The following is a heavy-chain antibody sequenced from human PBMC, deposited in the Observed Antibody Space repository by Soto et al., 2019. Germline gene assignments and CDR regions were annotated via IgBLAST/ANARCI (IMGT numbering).Heavy chain of an antibody. V-gene: IGHV3-30*18. Sequence: QVQLVESVGGVVQPGRSLRLSCAASGFTFSSYGMHWVRQAPGKGLEWVAVISYDGSNKYYADSVKGRFTISRDNSKNTLYLQMNSLRAEDTAVYYCAKEAVWGQGTTVTVSS. CDR1: GFTFSSYG. J-gene: IGHJ6*02. CDR3: AKEAV. CDR2: ISYDGSNK.